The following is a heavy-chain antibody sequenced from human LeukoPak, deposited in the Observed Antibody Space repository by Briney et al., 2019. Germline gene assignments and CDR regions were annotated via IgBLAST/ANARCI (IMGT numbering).Heavy chain of an antibody. J-gene: IGHJ4*02. CDR1: GDSISSYY. CDR2: IYYNGIT. V-gene: IGHV4-59*08. D-gene: IGHD5-18*01. CDR3: ARHGISYGYDY. Sequence: SETLSLTCIVSGDSISSYYWSWIRQPPGRGLEWIADIYYNGITKYNPSLKNRITMSLDASKNQFSLELSSVTAADTAVYYCARHGISYGYDYWGQGTLVTVSS.